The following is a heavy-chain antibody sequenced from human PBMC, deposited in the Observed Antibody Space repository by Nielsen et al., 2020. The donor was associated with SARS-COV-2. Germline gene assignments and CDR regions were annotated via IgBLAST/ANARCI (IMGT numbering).Heavy chain of an antibody. D-gene: IGHD3-3*02. CDR3: ATTLPQIRHSLVS. Sequence: ASVKVSCKASGYTFTNYFMHWVRQAPCQALAWMLLINPSGDSRSYAQKFQGRVSMTRDTSTSTVYMQLSSLTSEDTAVYFCATTLPQIRHSLVSWGQGTLVTISS. J-gene: IGHJ4*02. CDR1: GYTFTNYF. V-gene: IGHV1-46*01. CDR2: INPSGDSR.